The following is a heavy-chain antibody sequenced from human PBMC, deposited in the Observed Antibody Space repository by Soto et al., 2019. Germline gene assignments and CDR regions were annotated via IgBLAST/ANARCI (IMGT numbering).Heavy chain of an antibody. CDR1: GGTFSSYA. V-gene: IGHV1-69*13. D-gene: IGHD3-9*01. CDR2: IIPIFGTA. J-gene: IGHJ6*02. CDR3: AREVGGSYDILTGYYRDYYGMDV. Sequence: SVKVSCKASGGTFSSYAISWVRQAPGQGLEWMGGIIPIFGTANYAQKFQGRVTVTADESTSTAYMELSSLRSEDTAVYYCAREVGGSYDILTGYYRDYYGMDVWGQGTTVTVSS.